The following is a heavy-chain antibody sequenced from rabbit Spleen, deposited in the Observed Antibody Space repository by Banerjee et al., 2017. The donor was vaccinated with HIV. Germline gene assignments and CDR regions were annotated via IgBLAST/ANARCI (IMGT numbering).Heavy chain of an antibody. CDR1: GFSFSSSYD. CDR2: IYISGGST. V-gene: IGHV1S45*01. CDR3: ARDVDTIYFRFSL. Sequence: QEQLVESGGGLVHPGASLTLTCTASGFSFSSSYDMCWVRQAPGKGLEWIACIYISGGSTSYASWAKGRFTISETSSTTVTLQMTSLTAADTATYFCARDVDTIYFRFSLWGQGTLVTVS. D-gene: IGHD1-1*01. J-gene: IGHJ3*01.